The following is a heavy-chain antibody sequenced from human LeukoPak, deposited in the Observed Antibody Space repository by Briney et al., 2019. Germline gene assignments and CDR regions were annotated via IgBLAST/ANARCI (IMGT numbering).Heavy chain of an antibody. J-gene: IGHJ4*02. CDR3: AKIHVDTAMVLPY. V-gene: IGHV3-23*01. CDR2: ISGSGGST. D-gene: IGHD5-18*01. CDR1: GFTFSSYA. Sequence: GGSLRLSCAASGFTFSSYAMSWVRQAPGEGLEWVSAISGSGGSTYYADSVKGRFTISRDNSKNTLCLQMNSLRAEDTAVYYCAKIHVDTAMVLPYWGQGTLVTVSS.